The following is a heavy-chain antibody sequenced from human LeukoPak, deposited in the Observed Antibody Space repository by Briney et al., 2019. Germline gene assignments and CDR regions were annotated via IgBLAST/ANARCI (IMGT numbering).Heavy chain of an antibody. CDR2: ISASGGTT. V-gene: IGHV3-23*01. CDR1: GFSLNNYA. Sequence: GGSVKLSCAASGFSLNNYAMNWARQATGKGLEWVSAISASGGTTYNSDSVKGRFTISRDSAKNTLYLQINSLRAEDSAVYYCAKASSSWYSDFDYWGRGTLVTVSS. J-gene: IGHJ4*02. CDR3: AKASSSWYSDFDY. D-gene: IGHD6-13*01.